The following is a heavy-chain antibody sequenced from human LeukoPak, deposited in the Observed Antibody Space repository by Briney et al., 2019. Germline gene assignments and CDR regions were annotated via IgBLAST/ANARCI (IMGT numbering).Heavy chain of an antibody. CDR3: AKDAAVVGVLDY. Sequence: PGGSLRLSCAASGFTFSSCGMHWVRQAPGKGLEWVAVIWYDGSNKYYADSVKGRFTISRDNSKNTLYLQMNSLRAEDTAVYYCAKDAAVVGVLDYWGQGTLVTVSS. D-gene: IGHD2-15*01. CDR2: IWYDGSNK. V-gene: IGHV3-30*02. J-gene: IGHJ4*02. CDR1: GFTFSSCG.